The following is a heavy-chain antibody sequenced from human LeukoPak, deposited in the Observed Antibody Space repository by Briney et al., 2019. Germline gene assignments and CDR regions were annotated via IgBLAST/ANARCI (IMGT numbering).Heavy chain of an antibody. CDR3: ARDREDILTGYDY. V-gene: IGHV1-2*02. Sequence: GASAKVSCKASGYTFTGYYMHWVRQAPGQGLEWMGWINPNNGGTNYAQKFQGRVTLTRDTSISTAYMELSRLRSDDTAVYYCARDREDILTGYDYWGQGTPVTVSS. D-gene: IGHD3-9*01. CDR2: INPNNGGT. J-gene: IGHJ4*02. CDR1: GYTFTGYY.